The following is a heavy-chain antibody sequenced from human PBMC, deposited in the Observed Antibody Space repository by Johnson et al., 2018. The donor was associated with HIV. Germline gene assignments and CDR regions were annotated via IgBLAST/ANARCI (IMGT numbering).Heavy chain of an antibody. D-gene: IGHD6-19*01. J-gene: IGHJ3*02. Sequence: QVQLVESGGGVVQPGGTLRLSCAASGFIFRTYGMHWVRQAPVKGLEWVAFIRYDGSNKYYADAVKGRFSISRDNSKNTLYLQMSSLRAEDTAVYYCAKPYSSGWPHIDAFDIWGQGTMVTVSS. CDR3: AKPYSSGWPHIDAFDI. CDR1: GFIFRTYG. V-gene: IGHV3-30*02. CDR2: IRYDGSNK.